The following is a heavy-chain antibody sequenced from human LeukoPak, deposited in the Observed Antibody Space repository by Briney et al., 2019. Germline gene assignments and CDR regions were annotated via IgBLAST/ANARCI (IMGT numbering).Heavy chain of an antibody. CDR2: ISWNSGSI. Sequence: PGGSLRLSCAASGFTFDDYAMHWVRQAPGKGLEWVSGISWNSGSIGYADSVKGRFTISRDNAKNSLYLQMNSLRAEDTAVYYCAKDSSGRIAAAKISPYYFDYWGQGTLVTVSS. CDR3: AKDSSGRIAAAKISPYYFDY. D-gene: IGHD6-13*01. CDR1: GFTFDDYA. J-gene: IGHJ4*02. V-gene: IGHV3-9*01.